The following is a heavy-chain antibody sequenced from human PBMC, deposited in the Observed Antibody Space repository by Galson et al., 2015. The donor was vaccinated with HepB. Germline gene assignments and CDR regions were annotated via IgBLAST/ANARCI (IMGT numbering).Heavy chain of an antibody. J-gene: IGHJ3*02. CDR1: GFTFSSYW. CDR3: ARGGDIVVVPAAISDTFEI. Sequence: SLRLSCAASGFTFSSYWMSWVRQAPGKGLEWVANIKQDGSEKYYVDSVKGRFTISRDNSKNTLYLQMNSLRAEDTAVYYCARGGDIVVVPAAISDTFEIWGQGTMVTVSS. D-gene: IGHD2-2*01. V-gene: IGHV3-7*01. CDR2: IKQDGSEK.